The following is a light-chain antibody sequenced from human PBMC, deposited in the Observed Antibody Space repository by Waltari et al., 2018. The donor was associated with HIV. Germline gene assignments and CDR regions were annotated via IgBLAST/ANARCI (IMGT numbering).Light chain of an antibody. J-gene: IGKJ4*01. CDR3: QQYDNLPLT. CDR1: QDISNY. V-gene: IGKV1-33*01. CDR2: DAS. Sequence: DIKMTQSPSSLSASVAYRVLITCPATQDISNYFNWYQQKPGKAPKLLIYDASNLETGVPSRFSGSGSGTDFTFTISSLQPEDIATYYCQQYDNLPLTFGGGTKVEIK.